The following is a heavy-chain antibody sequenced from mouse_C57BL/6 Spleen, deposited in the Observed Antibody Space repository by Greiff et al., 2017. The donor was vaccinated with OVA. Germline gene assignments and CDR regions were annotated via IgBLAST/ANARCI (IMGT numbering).Heavy chain of an antibody. Sequence: QVQLQQSGAELVMPGASVKLSCKASGYTFTSYWMHWVKQRPGQGLEWIGEIGPSDSYTNYNQKFKGKSTLTVDKSSSTAYMQLSSLTSEDSAVYYCARSATTGSSCFDYWGQGTTLTVSS. CDR1: GYTFTSYW. CDR3: ARSATTGSSCFDY. J-gene: IGHJ2*01. D-gene: IGHD1-1*01. V-gene: IGHV1-69*01. CDR2: IGPSDSYT.